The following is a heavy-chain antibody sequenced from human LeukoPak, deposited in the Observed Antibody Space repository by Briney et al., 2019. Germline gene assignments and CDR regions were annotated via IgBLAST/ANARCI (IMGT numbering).Heavy chain of an antibody. CDR1: GFTFSSYA. CDR2: ISYDGSNK. J-gene: IGHJ6*02. V-gene: IGHV3-30-3*01. Sequence: PGGSLRLSCAASGFTFSSYAMHWVRQAPGKGLEWVAVISYDGSNKYYADSVKGRFTISRDNSKNTLYLQMNSLRAEDTAVYYCARDGRPDIVVVPAAPYYYYYGMDVWGQGTTVTVSS. CDR3: ARDGRPDIVVVPAAPYYYYYGMDV. D-gene: IGHD2-2*01.